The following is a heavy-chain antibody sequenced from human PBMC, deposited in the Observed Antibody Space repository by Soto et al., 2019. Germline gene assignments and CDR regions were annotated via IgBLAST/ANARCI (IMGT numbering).Heavy chain of an antibody. CDR1: GGTFSSYA. J-gene: IGHJ4*02. V-gene: IGHV1-69*06. CDR2: IIPIFGTA. Sequence: SVKVSCKASGGTFSSYAISWVRQAPGQGLEWMGGIIPIFGTANYAQKFQGRVTITADKSTSTAHMELSSLRSEDTAVYYCARDRGSDYVWGSYRSLPYWGLG. D-gene: IGHD3-16*02. CDR3: ARDRGSDYVWGSYRSLPY.